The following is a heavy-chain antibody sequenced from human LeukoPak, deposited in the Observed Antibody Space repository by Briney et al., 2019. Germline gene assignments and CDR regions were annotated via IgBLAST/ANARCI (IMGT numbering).Heavy chain of an antibody. D-gene: IGHD6-13*01. V-gene: IGHV4-39*07. CDR1: GGSIRSSNYY. CDR2: IYSGST. J-gene: IGHJ3*02. CDR3: ARDLYSSKTNDAFVI. Sequence: PSETLSLTCTVSGGSIRSSNYYWGWIRQPPGKGLQWIGSIYSGSTYYNPSLKSRVTISLDTSKNQFSLKLSSVTAADTAVYYCARDLYSSKTNDAFVIWGQGTMVTVSS.